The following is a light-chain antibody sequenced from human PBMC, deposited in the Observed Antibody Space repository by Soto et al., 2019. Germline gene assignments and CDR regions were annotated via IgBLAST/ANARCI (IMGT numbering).Light chain of an antibody. V-gene: IGKV3-15*01. CDR3: KQYNNWPRT. Sequence: EIVMTQSPATLSVSPGERATLSCRASQSVSNNLAWYQQKPGQAPRLLIYGASTRATGIPARFSGSGSGTAFTLTISTLLSENFAVYYCKQYNNWPRTFGQGTKVEIK. J-gene: IGKJ1*01. CDR1: QSVSNN. CDR2: GAS.